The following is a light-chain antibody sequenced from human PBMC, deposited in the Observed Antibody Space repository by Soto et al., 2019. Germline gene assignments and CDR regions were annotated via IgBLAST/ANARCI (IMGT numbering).Light chain of an antibody. V-gene: IGKV3D-20*02. CDR2: AAS. CDR3: QQRSNWPPIT. CDR1: QSVKSSY. Sequence: EIVLTQSPGVLSLSVGERATLSCRASQSVKSSYLAWYQQKPGQAPRLLIYAASSTATGIPDRFSGSGSGTDFTLTISSLEPEDVAVYYCQQRSNWPPITFGQGTRLEIK. J-gene: IGKJ5*01.